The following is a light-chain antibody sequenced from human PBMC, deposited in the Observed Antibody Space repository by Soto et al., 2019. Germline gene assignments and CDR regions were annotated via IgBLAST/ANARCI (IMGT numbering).Light chain of an antibody. CDR2: GAS. V-gene: IGKV3-20*01. J-gene: IGKJ1*01. CDR1: QSVSSSY. Sequence: IVLTQSPGTLSLSPGERATLSCRASQSVSSSYLAWYQQKPGQAPRLLIYGASSRATGIPDRFSGSGSGTDFTLTISRLEPEDFAVYYCQQYGSVTWTFGQGTKVDIK. CDR3: QQYGSVTWT.